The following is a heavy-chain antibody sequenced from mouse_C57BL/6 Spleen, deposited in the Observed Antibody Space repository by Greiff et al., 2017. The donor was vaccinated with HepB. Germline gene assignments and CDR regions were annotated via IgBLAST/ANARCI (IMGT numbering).Heavy chain of an antibody. Sequence: QVQLQQPGAELVRPGTSVKLSCKASGYTFTSYWMHWVKQRPGQGLEWIGVIDPSDSYTNYNQKFKGKDTLTVYTSSSTAYMQLSSLTSADSAVSYCARLAPNKYVSSPTYSMDYWGQGTSVTVSS. CDR2: IDPSDSYT. D-gene: IGHD1-1*01. CDR1: GYTFTSYW. V-gene: IGHV1-59*01. J-gene: IGHJ4*01. CDR3: ARLAPNKYVSSPTYSMDY.